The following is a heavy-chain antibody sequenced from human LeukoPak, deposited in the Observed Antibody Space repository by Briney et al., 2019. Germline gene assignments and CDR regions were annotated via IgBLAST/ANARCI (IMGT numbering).Heavy chain of an antibody. Sequence: PGGSLRLSCAASGFTFSSYAMSWVRQAPGKGLEWVSAISGSGGSTYYADSVKGRFTISRDNSKNTLYLQMNSLRAEDTAVYHCAKGVAGTVVGYYFDYWGQGTLVTVSS. CDR2: ISGSGGST. D-gene: IGHD6-19*01. CDR1: GFTFSSYA. J-gene: IGHJ4*02. V-gene: IGHV3-23*01. CDR3: AKGVAGTVVGYYFDY.